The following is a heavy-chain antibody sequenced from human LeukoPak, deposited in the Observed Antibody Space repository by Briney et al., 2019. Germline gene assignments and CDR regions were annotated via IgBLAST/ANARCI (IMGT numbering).Heavy chain of an antibody. J-gene: IGHJ4*02. CDR2: ISSSGGTT. CDR1: GFTFSDYY. V-gene: IGHV3-11*01. D-gene: IGHD2-21*02. CDR3: AKDRDSSRRGVDY. Sequence: GGSLRLSCAASGFTFSDYYMSWIRQAPGKGLEWVSYISSSGGTTYYADSVKGRFTISRDNSKNTLYLQMNSLSAEDTALYYCAKDRDSSRRGVDYWGQGTLVTVSS.